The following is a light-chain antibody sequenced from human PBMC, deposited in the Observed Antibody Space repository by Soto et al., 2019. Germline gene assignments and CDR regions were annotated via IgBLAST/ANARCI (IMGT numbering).Light chain of an antibody. CDR1: QGIRNP. CDR2: LAS. CDR3: QQVDSYPIT. Sequence: IQLTQSPSSLSASVGYRVTITCRASQGIRNPLAWYQQKPGKGPKLLIYLASTLQSGVPPRFSGSGSGTDFTLTISSLQPEDFATYYCQQVDSYPITFGQGTRLEIK. J-gene: IGKJ5*01. V-gene: IGKV1-9*01.